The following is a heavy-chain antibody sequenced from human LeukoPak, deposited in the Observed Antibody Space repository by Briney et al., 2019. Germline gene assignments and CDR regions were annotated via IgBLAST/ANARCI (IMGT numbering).Heavy chain of an antibody. J-gene: IGHJ3*02. D-gene: IGHD6-19*01. Sequence: SVKVSCKASGGTFSSYAISWVRQAPGQGLEWMGGIIPIFGTANYAQKFQGRVTITADESTSTAYMELSSLRSEDTAVYYCARDSSSHSSGWYGNDAFDIWGQGTMVTVSS. CDR3: ARDSSSHSSGWYGNDAFDI. V-gene: IGHV1-69*01. CDR2: IIPIFGTA. CDR1: GGTFSSYA.